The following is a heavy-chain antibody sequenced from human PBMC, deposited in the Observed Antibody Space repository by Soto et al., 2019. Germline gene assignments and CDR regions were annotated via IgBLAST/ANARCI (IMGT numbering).Heavy chain of an antibody. CDR3: ARDLCPLGSGSPCPRYGLDF. D-gene: IGHD3-10*01. Sequence: ASVKVSCKASGYSLTGHYRHWVQQVTGKRLDNLGGLNSDIGDEYYAPNFRGRVTFPSDTSTTTSYMEVSELRSEDTAVYFCARDLCPLGSGSPCPRYGLDFWGQGTTVTVSS. V-gene: IGHV1-2*02. CDR2: LNSDIGDE. J-gene: IGHJ6*02. CDR1: GYSLTGHY.